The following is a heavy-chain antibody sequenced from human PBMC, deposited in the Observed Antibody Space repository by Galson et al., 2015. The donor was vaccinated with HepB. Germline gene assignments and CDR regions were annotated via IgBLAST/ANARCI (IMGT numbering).Heavy chain of an antibody. CDR1: GFTFSSYG. V-gene: IGHV3-30*18. D-gene: IGHD6-19*01. CDR2: ISYDGSNK. Sequence: SLRLSCAASGFTFSSYGMHWVRQAPGKGLEWVAVISYDGSNKYYADSVKGRFTISRDNSKNTLYLQMNSLRAEDTAVYYCAKDGPIGIAVAGTFDYWGQGTLVTVSS. CDR3: AKDGPIGIAVAGTFDY. J-gene: IGHJ4*02.